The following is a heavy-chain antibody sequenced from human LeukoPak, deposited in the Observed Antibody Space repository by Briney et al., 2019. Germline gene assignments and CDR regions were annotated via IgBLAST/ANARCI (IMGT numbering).Heavy chain of an antibody. CDR3: AKEGGYWGEGYFDY. Sequence: PGGSLRLSCSASGFTFSDSYMSWIRQVPGKGLEWISYISSSGGTIYYADSVKGRFTISRDNAKNSLYLQMNSLRAEDTAVYYCAKEGGYWGEGYFDYWGQGTLVTVSS. CDR2: ISSSGGTI. J-gene: IGHJ4*02. V-gene: IGHV3-11*01. D-gene: IGHD7-27*01. CDR1: GFTFSDSY.